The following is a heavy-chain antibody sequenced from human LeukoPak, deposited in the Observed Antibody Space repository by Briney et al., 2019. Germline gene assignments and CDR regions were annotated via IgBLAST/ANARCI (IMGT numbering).Heavy chain of an antibody. V-gene: IGHV3-21*01. CDR2: ISTSSSYI. CDR1: GFTFNTYS. D-gene: IGHD3-16*01. J-gene: IGHJ4*02. CDR3: ANSVSFGGALRGD. Sequence: GGSLRLSCAASGFTFNTYSMNWVRQAPGKGLEWVSSISTSSSYIYYADSVKGRFTISRDNAKNSLYLQMNSLRAEDTAVYYCANSVSFGGALRGDWGQGTLVTVSS.